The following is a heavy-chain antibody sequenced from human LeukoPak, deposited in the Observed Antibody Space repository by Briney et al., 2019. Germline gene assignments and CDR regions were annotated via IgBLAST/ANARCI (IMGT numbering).Heavy chain of an antibody. CDR3: ARAGSFYGSSGYYRYYFDY. V-gene: IGHV3-48*03. D-gene: IGHD3-22*01. J-gene: IGHJ4*02. CDR1: GFTFSSYE. Sequence: GGSLRLSCVASGFTFSSYEMTWVRQAPGKGLEWLSYISSSGSTIYYADSVKGRFTISRDNAKNSLYLQMNSLRAEDTAVYYCARAGSFYGSSGYYRYYFDYWGQGTLVTVSS. CDR2: ISSSGSTI.